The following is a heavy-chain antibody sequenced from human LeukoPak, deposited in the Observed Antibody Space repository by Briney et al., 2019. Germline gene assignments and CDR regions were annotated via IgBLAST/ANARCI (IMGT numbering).Heavy chain of an antibody. CDR1: GGSFSGYY. CDR3: ARLYDSSGYYRDIKDHQGDAFDI. V-gene: IGHV4-34*01. J-gene: IGHJ3*02. Sequence: SETLFLTCAVYGGSFSGYYWSWIRQPPGKGLEWIGEINHSGSTNYNPSLKSRVTISVDTSKNQFSLKLSSVTAADTAVYYCARLYDSSGYYRDIKDHQGDAFDIWGQGTMVTVSS. CDR2: INHSGST. D-gene: IGHD3-22*01.